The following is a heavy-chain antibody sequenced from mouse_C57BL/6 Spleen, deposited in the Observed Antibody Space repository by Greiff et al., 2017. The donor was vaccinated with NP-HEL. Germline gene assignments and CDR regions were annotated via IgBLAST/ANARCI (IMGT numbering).Heavy chain of an antibody. V-gene: IGHV7-3*01. D-gene: IGHD2-5*01. CDR3: ASPPRGYYSTPWFAY. CDR2: IRNKANGYTT. CDR1: GFTFTDYY. Sequence: DVQLQESGGGLVQPGGSLSLSCAASGFTFTDYYMSWVRQPPGKALEWLGFIRNKANGYTTEYSASVKGRFTISRDNSQSILYLQMNALRAEDSATYYCASPPRGYYSTPWFAYWGQGTLVTVSA. J-gene: IGHJ3*01.